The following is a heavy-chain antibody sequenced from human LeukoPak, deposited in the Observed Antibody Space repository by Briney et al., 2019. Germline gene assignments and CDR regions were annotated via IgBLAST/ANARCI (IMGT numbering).Heavy chain of an antibody. CDR3: ARDALIEGDFWSGYWSYYYGMDV. D-gene: IGHD3-3*01. CDR1: GYTFTGYY. Sequence: ASVKVSCKASGYTFTGYYMHWVRQAPGQGLEWMGWINPNSGGTNYAQKFQGRVTMTRDTSISTAYMELSRLRSDDTAVYYCARDALIEGDFWSGYWSYYYGMDVWGQGTTVTVSS. V-gene: IGHV1-2*02. CDR2: INPNSGGT. J-gene: IGHJ6*02.